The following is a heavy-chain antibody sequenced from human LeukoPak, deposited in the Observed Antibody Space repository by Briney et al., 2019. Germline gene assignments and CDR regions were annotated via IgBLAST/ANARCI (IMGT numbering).Heavy chain of an antibody. J-gene: IGHJ3*02. D-gene: IGHD2-21*02. CDR2: ISSSSSYI. CDR3: ARDQTYCGGDCYQWDAFDI. V-gene: IGHV3-21*01. CDR1: GFTFSSYS. Sequence: GGSLRLSCAASGFTFSSYSMNWVRQAPGKGLEWVSSISSSSSYIYYADSVKGRFTISRDNAKNSLYLQMNSLRAEDTAVYYCARDQTYCGGDCYQWDAFDICGQGTMVTVSS.